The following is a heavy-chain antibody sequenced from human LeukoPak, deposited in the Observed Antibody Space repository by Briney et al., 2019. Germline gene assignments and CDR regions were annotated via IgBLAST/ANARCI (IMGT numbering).Heavy chain of an antibody. Sequence: ASVKVSCKASGYTFTGYYLHWVRQATGQGLEWMGWINPNRGGTNYAQKFPGRVTMTRDTSISTASVALSRLRDDDTPVYYCASSRDGRDFDHRGQGTLVTVPS. CDR2: INPNRGGT. CDR3: ASSRDGRDFDH. J-gene: IGHJ5*02. D-gene: IGHD1-1*01. V-gene: IGHV1-2*02. CDR1: GYTFTGYY.